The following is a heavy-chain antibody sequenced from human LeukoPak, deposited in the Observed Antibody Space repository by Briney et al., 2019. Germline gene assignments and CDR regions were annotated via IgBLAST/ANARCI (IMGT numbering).Heavy chain of an antibody. Sequence: GGSLRLSCAASGFTFSHFGMHWVRQAPGKGLEWVAFIRYDGTNRYYADLGKGRFTISRDNSKNTLYLQMYSLRAEDTAVYYCVKVIYCNGDSCYGEYFQHWGQGTLVTVSS. CDR1: GFTFSHFG. CDR3: VKVIYCNGDSCYGEYFQH. D-gene: IGHD2-15*01. J-gene: IGHJ1*01. CDR2: IRYDGTNR. V-gene: IGHV3-30*02.